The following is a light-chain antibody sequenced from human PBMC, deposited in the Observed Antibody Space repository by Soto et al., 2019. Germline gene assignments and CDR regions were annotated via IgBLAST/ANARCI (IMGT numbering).Light chain of an antibody. CDR3: CLYTTSNTRQIV. Sequence: QSALTQPASVSGSPGQSITISWTGTSSDVGGYNYVSWYQQHPGKAPKFMIYDVSNRPSGVSNRFSGSKSGNTASLTISGLQTEDEADYYCCLYTTSNTRQIVFGTGTKVTVL. J-gene: IGLJ1*01. CDR2: DVS. V-gene: IGLV2-14*01. CDR1: SSDVGGYNY.